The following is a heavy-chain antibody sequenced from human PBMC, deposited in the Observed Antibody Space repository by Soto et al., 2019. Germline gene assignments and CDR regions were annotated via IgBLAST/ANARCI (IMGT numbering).Heavy chain of an antibody. Sequence: GGCMRLPWAAAGFPFSSYAISWVRQSPGKGLDCVSAISGSGGSTYYADSVKGRFTISRDNSKSTLYLQMHSLRAEHTAVYDCAKARLHSPIYWGRGTLVTVSS. J-gene: IGHJ4*02. CDR2: ISGSGGST. CDR1: GFPFSSYA. V-gene: IGHV3-23*01. D-gene: IGHD6-6*01. CDR3: AKARLHSPIY.